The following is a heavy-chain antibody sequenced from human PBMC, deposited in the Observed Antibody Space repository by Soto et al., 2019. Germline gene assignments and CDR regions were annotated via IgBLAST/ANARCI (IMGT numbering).Heavy chain of an antibody. CDR1: GGSVSSDDHY. V-gene: IGHV4-30-4*01. J-gene: IGHJ4*02. CDR3: ARSPYSYGFNL. D-gene: IGHD5-18*01. Sequence: QVQLQESGPGLVKPSQTLSLTCTVSGGSVSSDDHYWNWIRQPPGKGLEWFGYIFYSGSAFYNPSLQSRVTISVDTSNNQFSLKMKSVTAADTAVYYCARSPYSYGFNLWGQGTLVTVSS. CDR2: IFYSGSA.